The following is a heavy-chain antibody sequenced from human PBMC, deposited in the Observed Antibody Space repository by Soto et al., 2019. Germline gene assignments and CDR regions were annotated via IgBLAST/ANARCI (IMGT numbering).Heavy chain of an antibody. V-gene: IGHV3-48*04. CDR3: ARDGGASTFDFDS. CDR2: ITGSGVTM. D-gene: IGHD3-16*01. CDR1: GCTFSDHS. Sequence: GGSLRLSCAASGCTFSDHSLNWIRQAPGKGLEWISYITGSGVTMYADSVKGRFTISRDNAKNSLYLQMDSLRAEDTAVYYCARDGGASTFDFDSWGQGTLVTVSS. J-gene: IGHJ4*02.